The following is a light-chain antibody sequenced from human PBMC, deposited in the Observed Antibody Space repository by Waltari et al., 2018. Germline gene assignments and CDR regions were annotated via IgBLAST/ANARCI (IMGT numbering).Light chain of an antibody. V-gene: IGKV1-5*03. CDR1: QSISSW. Sequence: DIQMTQSPSTLSASVGDRVTITCRASQSISSWLAWYQQKPGKVPKLLIYKASNLQSGVPSRFSGSGSGTEFTLTISSLQPDDFATYYCQQYNSFSSTFGQGTKLEIK. CDR3: QQYNSFSST. J-gene: IGKJ2*01. CDR2: KAS.